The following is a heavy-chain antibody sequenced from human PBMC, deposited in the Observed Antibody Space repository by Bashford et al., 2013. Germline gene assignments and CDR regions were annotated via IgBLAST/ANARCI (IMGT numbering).Heavy chain of an antibody. CDR1: GYTFTDYY. V-gene: IGHV1-2*02. J-gene: IGHJ4*02. Sequence: ASVKVSCKASGYTFTDYYMHWVRQTPGQGLEWMGWINPNSGSTNYAQKFQGRVTMTRDTSISTAYMELSRLKSDDTAVYYCASEVYCSGTSCRSFDYVGPGNPGHRLL. CDR2: INPNSGST. CDR3: ASEVYCSGTSCRSFDY. D-gene: IGHD2-15*01.